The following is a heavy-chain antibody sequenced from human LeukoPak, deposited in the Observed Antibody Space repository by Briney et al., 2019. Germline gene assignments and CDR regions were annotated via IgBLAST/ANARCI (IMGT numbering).Heavy chain of an antibody. CDR3: ARDPIPGQGDYFDH. Sequence: GGSLRLSCAASGFTFSSYSMNWVRQAPGKGLEWVSHISSSSSTIYYADSVKGRFTISRDNSKNTLYLVMNTLRPEDTAVYYCARDPIPGQGDYFDHWGQGTLVTVSS. CDR2: ISSSSSTI. D-gene: IGHD1-26*01. CDR1: GFTFSSYS. V-gene: IGHV3-48*01. J-gene: IGHJ4*02.